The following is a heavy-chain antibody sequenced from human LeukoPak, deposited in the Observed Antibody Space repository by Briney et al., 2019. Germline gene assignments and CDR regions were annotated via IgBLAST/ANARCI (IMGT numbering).Heavy chain of an antibody. V-gene: IGHV4-39*01. CDR1: GGSISSNNYY. J-gene: IGHJ4*02. CDR2: IYYGGYT. D-gene: IGHD3-3*01. Sequence: PSETLSLTCTVSGGSISSNNYYWGWIRQPPGKGLEWIGSIYYGGYTYYNPSLKSRVTISVDTSKNQFPLKLSSVTAADTAIYYCQSRFLEWLLDYWGQGTLVTVSS. CDR3: QSRFLEWLLDY.